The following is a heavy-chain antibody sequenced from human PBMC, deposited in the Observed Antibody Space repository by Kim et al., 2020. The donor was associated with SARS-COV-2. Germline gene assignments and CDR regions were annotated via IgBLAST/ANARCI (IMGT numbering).Heavy chain of an antibody. CDR3: AKTGYSSSWPTSVFDY. CDR2: ISWNSGSI. D-gene: IGHD6-13*01. J-gene: IGHJ4*02. CDR1: GFTFGDYA. Sequence: GGSLRLSCAASGFTFGDYAMHWVRQAPGKGLEWVSGISWNSGSIGYADSVKGRFTISRDNAKNSLYLQMNSLRAEDTALYYCAKTGYSSSWPTSVFDYWGQGTLVTVSS. V-gene: IGHV3-9*01.